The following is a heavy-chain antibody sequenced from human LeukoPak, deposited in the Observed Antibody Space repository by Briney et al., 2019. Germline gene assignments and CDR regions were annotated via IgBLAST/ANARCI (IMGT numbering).Heavy chain of an antibody. V-gene: IGHV4-4*07. CDR2: IYTSGST. CDR1: GGSFSRYD. D-gene: IGHD5-12*01. CDR3: ARSSHSGYDWDY. Sequence: SETLSLTCSVSGGSFSRYDWSWIRRPAGKGLEWIGRIYTSGSTNYNPSLKSRVTMSVDTSKNQFSLKLSSVTAADTAVYYCARSSHSGYDWDYWGQGTLVTVSS. J-gene: IGHJ4*02.